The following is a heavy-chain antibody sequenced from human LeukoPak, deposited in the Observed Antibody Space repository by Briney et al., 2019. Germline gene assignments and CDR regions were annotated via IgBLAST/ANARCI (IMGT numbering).Heavy chain of an antibody. CDR2: INHSGST. CDR1: GGSFSGYY. CDR3: ARGFRSTMVRGGTKTPFDY. J-gene: IGHJ4*02. D-gene: IGHD3-10*01. V-gene: IGHV4-34*01. Sequence: SETLSLTCAVYGGSFSGYYWSWIRQPPGKGLGWIGEINHSGSTNYNPSLKSRVTISVDTSKNQFSLKLSSVTAADTAVYYCARGFRSTMVRGGTKTPFDYWGQGTLVTVSS.